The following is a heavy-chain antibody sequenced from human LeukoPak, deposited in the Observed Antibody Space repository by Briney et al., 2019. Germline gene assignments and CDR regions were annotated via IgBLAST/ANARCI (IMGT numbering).Heavy chain of an antibody. V-gene: IGHV1-69*05. CDR2: IIPIFGTA. CDR1: GGTFSSYA. CDR3: ARKERQGVPAAMYYYMDG. J-gene: IGHJ6*03. D-gene: IGHD2-2*01. Sequence: ASVKVSCKASGGTFSSYAISWVRQAPGQGLEWMGGIIPIFGTANYAQKFQGRVTITTDESTSTAYMELSSLRSEDTAVYYCARKERQGVPAAMYYYMDGWGKGATVTVSS.